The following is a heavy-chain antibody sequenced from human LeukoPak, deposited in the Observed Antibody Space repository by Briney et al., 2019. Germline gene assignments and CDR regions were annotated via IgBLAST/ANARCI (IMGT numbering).Heavy chain of an antibody. D-gene: IGHD4-17*01. Sequence: RRASVKVSCKASGYTFTSYGITWVRQAPGQGLEWMGWISAYNGNTNYAQKLQGRVTMTTDTSASTAYMELRSLRSDDTAVYYCARDNYGDYVPLMGYWGQGTLVTVSS. V-gene: IGHV1-18*01. CDR3: ARDNYGDYVPLMGY. CDR1: GYTFTSYG. CDR2: ISAYNGNT. J-gene: IGHJ4*02.